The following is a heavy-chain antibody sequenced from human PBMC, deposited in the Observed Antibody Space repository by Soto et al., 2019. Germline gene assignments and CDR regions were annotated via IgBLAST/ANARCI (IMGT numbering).Heavy chain of an antibody. D-gene: IGHD3-9*01. CDR1: GFTFSSYA. J-gene: IGHJ4*02. Sequence: GGSLRLSCAASGFTFSSYAMSWVRQAPGKGLEWVSAISGSGGSTYYADSVKGRFTISRDNSKNTLYLQMNSLKTEDTAVYYCTTDSYYDILTGYPLWGQGTLVTVSS. V-gene: IGHV3-23*01. CDR3: TTDSYYDILTGYPL. CDR2: ISGSGGST.